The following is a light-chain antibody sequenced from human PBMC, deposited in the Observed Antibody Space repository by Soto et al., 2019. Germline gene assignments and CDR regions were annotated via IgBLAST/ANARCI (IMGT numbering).Light chain of an antibody. CDR3: SSYTSSNTPYV. Sequence: QSVLTQPDSVSGSRGQSITISCTGSSSDVGAYNFVSWYQHHPGKAPKLILYEVTTRPSGVSSRFSGSKSGNTASLTISGLQADDEANYYCSSYTSSNTPYVFGTGTKVT. CDR2: EVT. V-gene: IGLV2-14*01. J-gene: IGLJ1*01. CDR1: SSDVGAYNF.